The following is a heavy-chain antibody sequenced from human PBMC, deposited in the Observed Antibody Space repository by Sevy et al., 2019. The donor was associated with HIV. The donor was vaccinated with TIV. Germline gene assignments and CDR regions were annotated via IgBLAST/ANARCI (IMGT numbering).Heavy chain of an antibody. CDR3: ARIDYGAARGAFDI. V-gene: IGHV3-7*03. CDR2: IKQDGSEK. D-gene: IGHD4-17*01. CDR1: GFTFSSYC. Sequence: GGSLRLSCAASGFTFSSYCMSWVRQAPGKGLEWVANIKQDGSEKYYVDSVKGRFTISRDNAKNSLYLQMNSLRAEDTAVYYCARIDYGAARGAFDIWGQGTMVTVSS. J-gene: IGHJ3*02.